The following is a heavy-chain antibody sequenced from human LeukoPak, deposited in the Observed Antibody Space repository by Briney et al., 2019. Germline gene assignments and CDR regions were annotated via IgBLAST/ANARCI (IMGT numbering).Heavy chain of an antibody. CDR3: ARVALYCSGGSCYSHYFDH. CDR2: IKQDGSEK. D-gene: IGHD2-15*01. Sequence: PGGSLRLSCADSGFTFSSYWMSWVRQAPGKGLEWVANIKQDGSEKYYVDSVKGRFTISRDNAKNSLYLQMNSLRAEDTAVYYCARVALYCSGGSCYSHYFDHWGQGTLVTVSS. V-gene: IGHV3-7*01. CDR1: GFTFSSYW. J-gene: IGHJ4*02.